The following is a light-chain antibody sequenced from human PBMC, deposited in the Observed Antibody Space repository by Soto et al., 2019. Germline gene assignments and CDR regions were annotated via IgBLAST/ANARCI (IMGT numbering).Light chain of an antibody. J-gene: IGKJ1*01. CDR3: QQRSNWA. CDR2: DAS. Sequence: EIVLTQSPATLSLSPGERATLSCRASQSVGSYLAWYQQKPGQAPRLLIYDASNRATGIPARFSGSGSGTDFTLTISSLEPEDFAVYYCQQRSNWAFGQGTKVEIK. CDR1: QSVGSY. V-gene: IGKV3-11*01.